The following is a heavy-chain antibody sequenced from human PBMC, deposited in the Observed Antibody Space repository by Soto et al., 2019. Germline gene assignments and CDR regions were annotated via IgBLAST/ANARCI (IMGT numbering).Heavy chain of an antibody. V-gene: IGHV2-5*02. J-gene: IGHJ5*02. CDR1: GFSLSTSGVG. D-gene: IGHD6-19*01. Sequence: SGPTLVNPTQTLTLTCTFSGFSLSTSGVGVGWIRQPPGKALEWLALIYWDDDKRYSPSLKSRLTITKDTSKNQVVLTMTNMDPVDTATYYCAHSPPVFFPETDPMTTVAGNWFDPWGQGTLVTVSS. CDR2: IYWDDDK. CDR3: AHSPPVFFPETDPMTTVAGNWFDP.